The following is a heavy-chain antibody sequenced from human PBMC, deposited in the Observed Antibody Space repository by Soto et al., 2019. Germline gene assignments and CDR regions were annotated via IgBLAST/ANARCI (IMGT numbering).Heavy chain of an antibody. V-gene: IGHV3-23*01. CDR1: GFSFSSYA. D-gene: IGHD3-10*01. CDR3: AKGRGSGVITFSDF. CDR2: ISGSGGST. J-gene: IGHJ4*02. Sequence: GSLRLSCAASGFSFSSYAMNWVRQAPGKGLEWVSGISGSGGSTYYADSVKGRFTISRDNSKSTLFLHMNSLRAEDTAVYSCAKGRGSGVITFSDFWGQGTLVTVSS.